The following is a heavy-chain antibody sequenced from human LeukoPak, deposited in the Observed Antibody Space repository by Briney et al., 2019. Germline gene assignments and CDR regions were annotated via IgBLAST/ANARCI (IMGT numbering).Heavy chain of an antibody. CDR2: INPNSGGT. D-gene: IGHD3-22*01. CDR1: GYTFTGYY. V-gene: IGHV1-2*02. CDR3: ARDPEDSSGYYWDY. Sequence: ASVKVSCKASGYTFTGYYMHWVRQAPGQGLEWMGWINPNSGGTNYAQKFQGRVTMTGDTSISTAYMELSRLRSDDTAVYYCARDPEDSSGYYWDYWGQGTLVTVSS. J-gene: IGHJ4*02.